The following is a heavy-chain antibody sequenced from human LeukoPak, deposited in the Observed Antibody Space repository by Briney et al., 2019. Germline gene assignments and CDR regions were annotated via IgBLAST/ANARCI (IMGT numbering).Heavy chain of an antibody. J-gene: IGHJ3*02. Sequence: PSETLSLTCAVYGGSFSGYYWSWIRQPPGKGLEWIGEINHSGSTNYNPSLKSRVTISVDTSKNQFSLKLSSVTAADTAVYYCARHVEPLLYYGSGGSMAFDIWGQGTMVTVSS. D-gene: IGHD3-10*01. CDR2: INHSGST. V-gene: IGHV4-34*01. CDR3: ARHVEPLLYYGSGGSMAFDI. CDR1: GGSFSGYY.